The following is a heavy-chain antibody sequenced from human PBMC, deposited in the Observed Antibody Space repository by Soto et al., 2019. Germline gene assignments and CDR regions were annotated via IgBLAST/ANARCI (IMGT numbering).Heavy chain of an antibody. D-gene: IGHD3-10*01. CDR3: ARDRFGVVGYGMDV. CDR2: IYYSGST. CDR1: GGSISSGGYY. V-gene: IGHV4-31*03. J-gene: IGHJ6*02. Sequence: SETLSLTCTVSGGSISSGGYYWSWIRQHPGKGLEWIGYIYYSGSTYYNPSLKSRVTISVDTSKNQFSLKLSSVTAADTAVYYCARDRFGVVGYGMDVWGQGTTVTVSS.